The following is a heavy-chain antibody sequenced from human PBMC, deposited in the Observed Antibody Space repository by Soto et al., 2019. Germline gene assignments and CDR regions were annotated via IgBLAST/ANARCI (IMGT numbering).Heavy chain of an antibody. CDR2: ISAYNGNT. J-gene: IGHJ3*02. CDR3: ARGGKDCSSTSCYPRHDAFDI. D-gene: IGHD2-2*01. V-gene: IGHV1-18*01. CDR1: GYTFTSYG. Sequence: ASVKVSCKASGYTFTSYGISWVRQAPGQGLEWMGWISAYNGNTNYAQKLQGRVTMTTDTSTSTAYMELRSLRSDDTAVYYCARGGKDCSSTSCYPRHDAFDIWGQGTMVTVSS.